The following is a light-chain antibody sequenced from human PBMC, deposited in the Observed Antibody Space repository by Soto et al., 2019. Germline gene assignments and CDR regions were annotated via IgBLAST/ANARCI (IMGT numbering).Light chain of an antibody. CDR2: DVN. V-gene: IGLV2-11*01. Sequence: QSVLTQPRSVSGSPGQSVTISCTGTSSDVGGYNYVSWYQQHPGKAPKLMIYDVNKRPSGVPDRFSGSKSGNTASLTISGLQAEVEADYYCCSYAGSYPVVFGGGTKLTVL. CDR1: SSDVGGYNY. CDR3: CSYAGSYPVV. J-gene: IGLJ2*01.